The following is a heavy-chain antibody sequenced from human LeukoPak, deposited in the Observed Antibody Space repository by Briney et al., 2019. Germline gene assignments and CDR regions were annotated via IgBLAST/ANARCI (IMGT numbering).Heavy chain of an antibody. D-gene: IGHD6-13*01. V-gene: IGHV3-66*01. CDR2: IYSGGST. Sequence: GGSLRLSCAASGFTVSSNYMSWVRQAPGKGLEWVSVIYSGGSTYYADSVKGRFTISRDNSKNTLYLQMNSLRAEDTAVYYCARDHHYTGMAATWGQGTLVTVSS. J-gene: IGHJ5*02. CDR3: ARDHHYTGMAAT. CDR1: GFTVSSNY.